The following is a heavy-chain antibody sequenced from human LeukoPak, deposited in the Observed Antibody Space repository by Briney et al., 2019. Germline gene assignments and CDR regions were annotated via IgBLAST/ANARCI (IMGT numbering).Heavy chain of an antibody. Sequence: SGGSPRLSCAASGFTFSSYAMSWVRQAPGKGLEWVSAISGSGGSTYYADSVKGRFTISRDNSKNTLYLQMNSPRAEDTAVYYCAKPRTGLRPFDYWGQGTLVTVSS. CDR2: ISGSGGST. CDR3: AKPRTGLRPFDY. V-gene: IGHV3-23*01. D-gene: IGHD1-14*01. CDR1: GFTFSSYA. J-gene: IGHJ4*02.